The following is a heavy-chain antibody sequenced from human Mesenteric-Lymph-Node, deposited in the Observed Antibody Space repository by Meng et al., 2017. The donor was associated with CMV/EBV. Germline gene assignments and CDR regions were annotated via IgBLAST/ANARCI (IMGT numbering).Heavy chain of an antibody. V-gene: IGHV1-2*02. CDR1: GYTFTGFY. Sequence: ASVKVSCKASGYTFTGFYMHWVRQAPGQGLEWMGWINPNSGGTNYAQKFQGRVTMTRDTSISTAYMELSRLRSDDTAVYYCAREAADSNWNAESYFDPWGQGTLVTVSS. J-gene: IGHJ5*02. CDR2: INPNSGGT. D-gene: IGHD1-20*01. CDR3: AREAADSNWNAESYFDP.